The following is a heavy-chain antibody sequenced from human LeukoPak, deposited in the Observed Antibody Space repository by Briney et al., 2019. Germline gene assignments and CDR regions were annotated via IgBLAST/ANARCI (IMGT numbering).Heavy chain of an antibody. D-gene: IGHD3-9*01. CDR3: ATNDVFTGYAYGPFNY. J-gene: IGHJ4*02. CDR2: INHSGST. CDR1: GGSFSGYY. Sequence: SETLSLTCAVYGGSFSGYYWSWIRQPPGKGLEWIGEINHSGSTNYNPSLKSRVTISVDTSRNQFSLKLSSVTAADTTVYYCATNDVFTGYAYGPFNYWGQGTLVTVSS. V-gene: IGHV4-34*01.